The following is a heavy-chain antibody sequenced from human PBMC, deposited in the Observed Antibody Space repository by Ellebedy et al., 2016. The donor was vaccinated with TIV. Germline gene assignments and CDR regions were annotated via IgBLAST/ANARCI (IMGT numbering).Heavy chain of an antibody. CDR1: GYSFTSYW. Sequence: GESLKISXKGSGYSFTSYWISWVRQAPGQGLEWMGWISAYNGNTNYAQKLQGRVTMTTDTSTSTAYMELRSLRSDDTAVYYCARSGLDIYSGYDLDYWGQGTLVTVSS. J-gene: IGHJ4*02. D-gene: IGHD5-12*01. CDR3: ARSGLDIYSGYDLDY. CDR2: ISAYNGNT. V-gene: IGHV1-18*04.